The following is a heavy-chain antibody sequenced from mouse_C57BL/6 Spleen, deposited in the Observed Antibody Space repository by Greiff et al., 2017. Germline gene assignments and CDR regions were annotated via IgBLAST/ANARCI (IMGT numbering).Heavy chain of an antibody. V-gene: IGHV7-3*01. J-gene: IGHJ3*01. CDR3: ARGYYGNYAWFAY. Sequence: DVHLVESGGGLVQPGGSLSLSCAASGFTFTDYYMSWVRQPPGKALEWLGFIRNKANGYTTEYSASVKGRFTISRDNSQSILYLQMNALRAEDSATYYCARGYYGNYAWFAYWGQGTLVTVSA. CDR2: IRNKANGYTT. CDR1: GFTFTDYY. D-gene: IGHD2-1*01.